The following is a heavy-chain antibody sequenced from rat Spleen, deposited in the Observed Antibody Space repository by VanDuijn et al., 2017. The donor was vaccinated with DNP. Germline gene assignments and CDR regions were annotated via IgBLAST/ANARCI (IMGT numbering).Heavy chain of an antibody. D-gene: IGHD1-1*01. V-gene: IGHV2-47*01. CDR1: GLSLTSNS. J-gene: IGHJ4*01. CDR3: ASVQWSGAMDA. CDR2: IWSNGGT. Sequence: QVQLKESGPGLVQPSQTLSLTCTVSGLSLTSNSVSWIRQPPGKGLEWMGAIWSNGGTDYNSAIKSRLSISRDTSKSQVFLKMNSLQTEDTAMYFCASVQWSGAMDAWGQGTSVTVSS.